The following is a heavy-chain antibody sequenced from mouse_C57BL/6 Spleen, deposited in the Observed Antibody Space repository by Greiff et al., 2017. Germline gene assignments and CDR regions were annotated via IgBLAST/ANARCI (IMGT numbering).Heavy chain of an antibody. J-gene: IGHJ2*01. Sequence: VKLQESGPELVKPGASVKISCKASGYAFSSSWMNWVKQRPGKGLEWIGRIYPGDGDTNYNGKFKGKATLTADKSSSTAYMQLSSLTSEDSAVYFCAITTDYFDYWGQGTTLTVSS. CDR2: IYPGDGDT. V-gene: IGHV1-82*01. CDR1: GYAFSSSW. CDR3: AITTDYFDY. D-gene: IGHD1-1*01.